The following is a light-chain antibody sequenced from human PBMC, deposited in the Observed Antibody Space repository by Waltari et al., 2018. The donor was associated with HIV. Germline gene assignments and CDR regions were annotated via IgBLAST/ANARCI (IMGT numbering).Light chain of an antibody. CDR3: TSYTSSSTLDVL. CDR2: EVS. J-gene: IGLJ2*01. CDR1: SSDVGYYNY. V-gene: IGLV2-14*03. Sequence: QSALTQPASVSGSPGQSITISCTGTSSDVGYYNYVSWYQQHPGKAPKLMIYEVSNRPSGVSDRFSGSKSGNTASLTISGLQADDEADYYCTSYTSSSTLDVLFGGGTKLTVL.